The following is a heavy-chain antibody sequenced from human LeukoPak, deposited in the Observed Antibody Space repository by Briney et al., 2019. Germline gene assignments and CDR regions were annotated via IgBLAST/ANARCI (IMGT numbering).Heavy chain of an antibody. CDR3: ARDRDYCSSTSCYSDAFDI. V-gene: IGHV3-48*02. Sequence: PPGGSLRLSCAASGFTFSSYSMNWVRQAPGEGLEWVSYISSSGSTIYYADSVKGRFTISRDNAKNSLYLQMNSLRDEDTAVYYCARDRDYCSSTSCYSDAFDIWGQGTMVTVSS. J-gene: IGHJ3*02. D-gene: IGHD2-2*01. CDR1: GFTFSSYS. CDR2: ISSSGSTI.